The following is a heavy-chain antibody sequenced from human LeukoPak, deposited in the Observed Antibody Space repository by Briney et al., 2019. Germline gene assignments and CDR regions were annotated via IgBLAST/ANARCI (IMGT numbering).Heavy chain of an antibody. J-gene: IGHJ3*02. CDR1: GFTFSSYW. D-gene: IGHD3-3*01. CDR2: IKQDGSEK. Sequence: PGGSLRLSCAASGFTFSSYWMSWVRQAPGKGLEWVANIKQDGSEKYYVDSMKGRFTISRDNAKNSLYLQMNSLRAEDTAVYYCASGFLSYSYDFWSGYPTGAFDIWGQGTMVTVSS. CDR3: ASGFLSYSYDFWSGYPTGAFDI. V-gene: IGHV3-7*01.